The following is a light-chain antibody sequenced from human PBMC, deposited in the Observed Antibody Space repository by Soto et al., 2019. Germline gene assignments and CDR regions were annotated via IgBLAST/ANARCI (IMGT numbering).Light chain of an antibody. V-gene: IGLV3-21*02. Sequence: ELTQAPSVSVAPGQTARITCEGNNIESKSVHWYQQKPGQAPVLVVYHNKDRPSGIPERLSGSKSGNTATLTISRVEAGDEADYYCQVWDNGSDHVVFGGGTKVTV. CDR3: QVWDNGSDHVV. CDR1: NIESKS. CDR2: HNK. J-gene: IGLJ2*01.